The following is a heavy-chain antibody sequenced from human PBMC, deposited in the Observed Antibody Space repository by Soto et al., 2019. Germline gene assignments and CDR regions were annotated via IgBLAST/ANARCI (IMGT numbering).Heavy chain of an antibody. D-gene: IGHD6-25*01. CDR3: ARSGGIDY. Sequence: EVQLVESGGGLVQPGGSLRLSCAASGFTFNHYWIHWVRQVPGKGLMWVSRIQSDGSSIDYADSVKGRFTISRDNAKNTVYLQMNSLRVEYSAMYYCARSGGIDYWGQGTLVTVSS. CDR1: GFTFNHYW. J-gene: IGHJ4*02. V-gene: IGHV3-74*01. CDR2: IQSDGSSI.